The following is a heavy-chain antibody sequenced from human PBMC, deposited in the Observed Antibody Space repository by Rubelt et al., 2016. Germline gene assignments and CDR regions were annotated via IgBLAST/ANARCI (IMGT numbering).Heavy chain of an antibody. CDR2: VSYDASDE. V-gene: IGHV3-30*03. Sequence: ESGGGVVQPGRSLRLSCAASGSIFSNYGMHWVRQAPGKGLEWVALVSYDASDEYYADSVKGRFTISRDNSKNTLYLQMSSLRAEDTALYYCARDGECSGGNCPPQDAFDGWGQRTKVTVSS. CDR1: GSIFSNYG. CDR3: ARDGECSGGNCPPQDAFDG. J-gene: IGHJ3*01. D-gene: IGHD2-15*01.